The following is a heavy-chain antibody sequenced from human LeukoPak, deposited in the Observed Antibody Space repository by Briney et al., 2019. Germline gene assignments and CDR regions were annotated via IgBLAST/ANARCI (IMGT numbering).Heavy chain of an antibody. CDR2: IYYSGST. J-gene: IGHJ4*02. CDR3: KQKTAYDIFDY. CDR1: GGSISSGGYY. Sequence: SETLSLTCTVSGGSISSGGYYWSWIRQHPGKGLEWIGYIYYSGSTYYNPSLKSRVTISVDTSKNQFSLKLSSVTAADTAVFFFKQKTAYDIFDYWGQGTLVTVSS. D-gene: IGHD3-9*01. V-gene: IGHV4-31*03.